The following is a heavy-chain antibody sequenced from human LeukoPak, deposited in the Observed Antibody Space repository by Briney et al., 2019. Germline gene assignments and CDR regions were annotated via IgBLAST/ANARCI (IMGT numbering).Heavy chain of an antibody. Sequence: ASVKVSCKASGYTFTSYGISWVRQAPGQGLEWMGWISAYNGNTNYAQKLQGRVTMTTDTSTSTAYMELRSLRSDDTAVYYCARGHLLRYFDWSGYYYYMDVRGKGTTVTVSS. CDR2: ISAYNGNT. D-gene: IGHD3-9*01. CDR1: GYTFTSYG. CDR3: ARGHLLRYFDWSGYYYYMDV. J-gene: IGHJ6*03. V-gene: IGHV1-18*01.